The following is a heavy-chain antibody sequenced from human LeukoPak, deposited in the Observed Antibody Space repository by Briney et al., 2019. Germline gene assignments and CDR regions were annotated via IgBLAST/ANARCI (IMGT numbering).Heavy chain of an antibody. Sequence: ASVKVSCKASGYTFTSYDINWVRQATGQGLEWMGWMNPNSGHTGYAQKFQGRVTMTTDTSTSTAYMELRSLRSDDTAVYYCAREGFYYYGSSGYRHPNWFDPWGQGTLVTVSS. J-gene: IGHJ5*02. V-gene: IGHV1-8*01. CDR2: MNPNSGHT. CDR3: AREGFYYYGSSGYRHPNWFDP. D-gene: IGHD3-22*01. CDR1: GYTFTSYD.